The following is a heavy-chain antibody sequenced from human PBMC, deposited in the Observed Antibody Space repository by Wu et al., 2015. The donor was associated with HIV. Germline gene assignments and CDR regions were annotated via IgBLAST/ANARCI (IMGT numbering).Heavy chain of an antibody. V-gene: IGHV1-69*12. Sequence: QVQLVQSGAEVKKPGSSVKISCKASGKTYNAINWVRQAPGQGLEWMGGIIPLFGTTDYAQIFQGRVTITADESTSTTFMELGSLKSEDTAMYYCARDESVEVTIHAADGNNWGQGTMIIVSS. CDR2: IIPLFGTT. J-gene: IGHJ3*02. CDR1: GKTYNA. CDR3: ARDESVEVTIHAADGNN. D-gene: IGHD2-21*01.